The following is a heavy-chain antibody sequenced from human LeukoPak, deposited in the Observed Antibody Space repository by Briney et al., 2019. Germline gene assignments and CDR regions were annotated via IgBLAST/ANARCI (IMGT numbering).Heavy chain of an antibody. CDR2: INWNSGST. D-gene: IGHD3-22*01. J-gene: IGHJ4*02. Sequence: GGSLRLSCVGSGFTLDDYAMHWVRQAPGKGLEWVSGINWNSGSTGYADSVKGRFTISRDNAKNSLYLQMNSLKTEDMALYYCTKPSNSYYYDTSGYYFDSWGQGTLVTVSS. V-gene: IGHV3-9*03. CDR1: GFTLDDYA. CDR3: TKPSNSYYYDTSGYYFDS.